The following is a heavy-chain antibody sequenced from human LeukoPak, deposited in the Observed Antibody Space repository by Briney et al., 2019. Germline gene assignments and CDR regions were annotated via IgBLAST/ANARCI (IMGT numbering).Heavy chain of an antibody. CDR1: GYTFTNYG. D-gene: IGHD6-19*01. Sequence: ASVKVSCKASGYTFTNYGLTWVRQAPGQGLEWMGLISAYNANTNYAQKLQGRVTMTTDTSTSTAHMELWSLRSDDTAVYYCARAVGGSAWYFDNWGQGSLVTASS. CDR2: ISAYNANT. J-gene: IGHJ4*02. CDR3: ARAVGGSAWYFDN. V-gene: IGHV1-18*01.